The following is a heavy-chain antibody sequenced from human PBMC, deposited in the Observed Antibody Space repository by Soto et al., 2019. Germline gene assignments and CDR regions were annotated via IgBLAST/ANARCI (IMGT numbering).Heavy chain of an antibody. J-gene: IGHJ4*02. V-gene: IGHV4-59*02. CDR2: IFHSGRT. CDR1: GISVSTYS. Sequence: SETLSLTCTVSGISVSTYSWHWIRQSPGKGLEWIGYIFHSGRTSYNPSLKSRVTMSVDTSKNQFSLRLESVTAADTAVYYCARDGLWEADSYGLLDYWGRGSLVTVSS. CDR3: ARDGLWEADSYGLLDY. D-gene: IGHD5-18*01.